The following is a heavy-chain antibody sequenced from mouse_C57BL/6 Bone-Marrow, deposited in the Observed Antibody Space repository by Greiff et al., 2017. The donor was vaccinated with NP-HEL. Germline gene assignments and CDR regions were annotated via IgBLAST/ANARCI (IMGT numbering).Heavy chain of an antibody. J-gene: IGHJ4*01. D-gene: IGHD1-1*01. CDR2: IYPRDGST. CDR1: GYTFTSYD. CDR3: ARSGDYGSRNAMDY. Sequence: VKLMESGPELVKPGASVKLSCKASGYTFTSYDINWVKQRPGQGLEWIGWIYPRDGSTKYNEKFKGKATLTVDTSSSTAYMELHSLTSEDSAVYFCARSGDYGSRNAMDYWGQGTSVTVSS. V-gene: IGHV1-85*01.